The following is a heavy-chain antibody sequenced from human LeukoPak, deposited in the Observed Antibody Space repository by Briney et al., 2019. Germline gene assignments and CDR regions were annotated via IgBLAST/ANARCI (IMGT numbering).Heavy chain of an antibody. Sequence: PGGSLRLSCAASGFTFDDYAMHWVRQAPGKGLEWVSGISWNSGSIGYADSVKGRFTISRDNAKNSLYLQMNSLRAEDTALYYCAKVALDYYDSSGYLYYFDYWGQGTLVTVSS. CDR1: GFTFDDYA. CDR2: ISWNSGSI. J-gene: IGHJ4*02. D-gene: IGHD3-22*01. CDR3: AKVALDYYDSSGYLYYFDY. V-gene: IGHV3-9*01.